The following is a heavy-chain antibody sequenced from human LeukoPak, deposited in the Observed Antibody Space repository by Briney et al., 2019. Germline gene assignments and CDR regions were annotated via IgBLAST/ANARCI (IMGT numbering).Heavy chain of an antibody. V-gene: IGHV1-8*03. D-gene: IGHD6-19*01. J-gene: IGHJ4*02. CDR1: GSTFITYD. Sequence: ASVKVSCKASGSTFITYDINWVRQATGQGLEWMGWMNPNSGYTGYAQKFQGRVTITRDTSISTAYMELSSLRSEDTAVYYCARVAGSTDYWGQGTLVTVSS. CDR3: ARVAGSTDY. CDR2: MNPNSGYT.